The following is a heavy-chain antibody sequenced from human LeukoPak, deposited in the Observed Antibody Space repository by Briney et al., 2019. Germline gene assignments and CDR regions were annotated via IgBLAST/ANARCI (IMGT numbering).Heavy chain of an antibody. CDR3: ARDPSNTSGWSPYFDF. Sequence: GASVRVSCKASGYTFTNHGIAWVRQAPGHGLEWMGWISCYNGDTMYAQKLQGRVTMSTDTSTTTAYMELTSLRSDDTAVYYCARDPSNTSGWSPYFDFWGQGTLVTVSS. CDR1: GYTFTNHG. D-gene: IGHD6-19*01. CDR2: ISCYNGDT. V-gene: IGHV1-18*01. J-gene: IGHJ4*02.